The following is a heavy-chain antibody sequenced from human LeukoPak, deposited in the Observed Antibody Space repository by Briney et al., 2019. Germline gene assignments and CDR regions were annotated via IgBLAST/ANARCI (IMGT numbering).Heavy chain of an antibody. CDR3: ARISGYTGNWFDP. D-gene: IGHD5-12*01. Sequence: GGSLRLSCAASGFTFSSYGMHGVRQAPGKGLEWVAVISYDGSNKYYADSVKGRFTISRDNSKNTLYLQMNSLRTEDTAVYYCARISGYTGNWFDPWGQGTLVTVSS. J-gene: IGHJ5*02. V-gene: IGHV3-30*03. CDR1: GFTFSSYG. CDR2: ISYDGSNK.